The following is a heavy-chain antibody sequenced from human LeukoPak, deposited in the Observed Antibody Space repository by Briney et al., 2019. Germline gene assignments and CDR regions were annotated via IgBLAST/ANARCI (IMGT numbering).Heavy chain of an antibody. CDR3: AKTVVGAPTDAFDK. CDR1: GFTFSNYV. D-gene: IGHD2-15*01. V-gene: IGHV3-23*01. J-gene: IGHJ3*02. CDR2: ISGSGGRT. Sequence: PGGSLRLSCAASGFTFSNYVMNWVRQAPGKGLEWVSAISGSGGRTYYAGSVKGRFIISRDNSKNAVYLQMNSLRAEDTAVYYCAKTVVGAPTDAFDKWGQGTMVTVSS.